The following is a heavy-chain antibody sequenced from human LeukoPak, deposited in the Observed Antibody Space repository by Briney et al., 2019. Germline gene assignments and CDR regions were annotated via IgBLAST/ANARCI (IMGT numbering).Heavy chain of an antibody. J-gene: IGHJ4*02. CDR3: ARGVGISRGIDY. D-gene: IGHD3-10*01. V-gene: IGHV3-48*03. CDR2: ISSSGSTI. Sequence: GGSLRLSCAASGFTFSSYEMNWVRQAPGKGLEWVSYISSSGSTIYYADSVKGRFTISRDNAKNSLYLQMNSLRAEDTAVYYCARGVGISRGIDYWGQGTLVTVS. CDR1: GFTFSSYE.